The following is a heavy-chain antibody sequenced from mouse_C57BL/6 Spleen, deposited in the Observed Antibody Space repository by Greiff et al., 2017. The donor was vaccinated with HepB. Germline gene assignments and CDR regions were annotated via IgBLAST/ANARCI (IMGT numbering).Heavy chain of an antibody. CDR2: IYPSDSET. D-gene: IGHD2-2*01. V-gene: IGHV1-61*01. CDR3: ARERLEDYAMDY. Sequence: QVQLQQPGAELVRPGSSVKLSCKASGYTFTSYWMDWVKQRPGQGLEWIGNIYPSDSETHYNQKFKDKATLTVDKSSSTAYMQLSSLTSEDSAVYYCARERLEDYAMDYWGQGTSVTVSS. J-gene: IGHJ4*01. CDR1: GYTFTSYW.